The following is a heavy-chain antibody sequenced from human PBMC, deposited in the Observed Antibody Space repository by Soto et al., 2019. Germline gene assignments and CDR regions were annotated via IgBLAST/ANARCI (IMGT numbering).Heavy chain of an antibody. CDR1: GFTFSGYS. V-gene: IGHV3-48*02. J-gene: IGHJ4*02. CDR2: ISSGSKTI. Sequence: PGGSLRLSCAASGFTFSGYSVNWVRQAPGKGLEWASYISSGSKTIYYAESVKGRFTVSRDNARNSQYLQMNSLRDEDTAVYYCAREDILGARSFDYWGQGTLVTVSS. CDR3: AREDILGARSFDY. D-gene: IGHD1-26*01.